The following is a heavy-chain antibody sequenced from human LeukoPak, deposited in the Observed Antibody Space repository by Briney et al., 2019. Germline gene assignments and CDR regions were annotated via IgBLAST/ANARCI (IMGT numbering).Heavy chain of an antibody. Sequence: GGSLRLSCAASGFTFSSYGMHWVRQAPGKGLEWVAFIRYDGSNKYYADSAKGRFTISRDNSKNTLYLQMNRLRAEDTAVYYCAKDRGSGWYHFDYWGQGTLVTVSS. D-gene: IGHD6-19*01. CDR3: AKDRGSGWYHFDY. CDR2: IRYDGSNK. CDR1: GFTFSSYG. J-gene: IGHJ4*02. V-gene: IGHV3-30*02.